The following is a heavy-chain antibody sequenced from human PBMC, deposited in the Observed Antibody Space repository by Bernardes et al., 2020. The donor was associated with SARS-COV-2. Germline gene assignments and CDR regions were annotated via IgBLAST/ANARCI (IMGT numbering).Heavy chain of an antibody. J-gene: IGHJ4*02. CDR3: AKPREIRITMVRGLGRCPYYFDY. D-gene: IGHD3-10*01. CDR1: GFTFSSYA. V-gene: IGHV3-23*01. CDR2: ISGSGGST. Sequence: GRSLRLSCAASGFTFSSYAMSWVRQAPGKGLEWVSAISGSGGSTDYADSVKGRFTISRDNSKITLYLQMNSLRAEDTAVYYCAKPREIRITMVRGLGRCPYYFDYWGQGTLVTVSS.